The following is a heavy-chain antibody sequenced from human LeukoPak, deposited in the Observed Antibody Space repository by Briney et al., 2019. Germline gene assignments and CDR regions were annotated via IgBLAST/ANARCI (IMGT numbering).Heavy chain of an antibody. CDR3: ARVLSGSGSLYYFDY. CDR2: IHSSGSS. CDR1: GGSISSGDYY. V-gene: IGHV4-30-4*01. J-gene: IGHJ4*02. D-gene: IGHD3-10*01. Sequence: SQTLSLTCTVSGGSISSGDYYWNWIRQPPGKGLAWIGYIHSSGSSYYNPSLKSRVTISVDTSDNQFSLRLGSVTAADTAVYYCARVLSGSGSLYYFDYWGQGTLVTVSS.